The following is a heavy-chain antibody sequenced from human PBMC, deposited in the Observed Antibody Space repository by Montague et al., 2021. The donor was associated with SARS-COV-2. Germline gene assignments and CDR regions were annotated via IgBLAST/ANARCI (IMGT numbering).Heavy chain of an antibody. CDR1: GGSFSSGDYY. Sequence: TLSLTCTVSGGSFSSGDYYWNWIRQPPGKGLEWIGRADTSGITTYNPSLGSRITISIDTSANQFSLNLRSVTAADTAVYFCASEVEIGWLSYFGNWGQGTLVAVSS. CDR2: ADTSGIT. D-gene: IGHD3-22*01. V-gene: IGHV4-61*02. CDR3: ASEVEIGWLSYFGN. J-gene: IGHJ4*02.